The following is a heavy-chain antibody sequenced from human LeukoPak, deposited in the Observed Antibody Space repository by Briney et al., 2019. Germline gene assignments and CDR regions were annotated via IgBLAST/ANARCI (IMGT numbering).Heavy chain of an antibody. CDR1: GFIFSAYE. CDR3: ARVYSSGRSY. Sequence: GGSLRLSCAASGFIFSAYEMSWVRQAPGKGLEWVSYISSSGSTIYYADSVKGRFTISRDNAKKSLYLQMNSLRAEDTAVYYCARVYSSGRSYWGQGTLVTVSS. D-gene: IGHD6-19*01. J-gene: IGHJ4*02. V-gene: IGHV3-48*03. CDR2: ISSSGSTI.